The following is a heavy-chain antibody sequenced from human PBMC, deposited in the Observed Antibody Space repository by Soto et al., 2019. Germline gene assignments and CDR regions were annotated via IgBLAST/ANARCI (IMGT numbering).Heavy chain of an antibody. V-gene: IGHV1-3*01. D-gene: IGHD3-10*01. CDR2: INAGNGNT. J-gene: IGHJ4*02. Sequence: QVQLVQSGAEVKKPGASVKVSCKASGYTFTSYAMPWVRQAPGQRLEWMGWINAGNGNTKYSQNCQGRVTITRDTSASTAYMELSSLRSEVTAVYYGARDQVLGFGEFPPDYWGQGTLVTVSS. CDR1: GYTFTSYA. CDR3: ARDQVLGFGEFPPDY.